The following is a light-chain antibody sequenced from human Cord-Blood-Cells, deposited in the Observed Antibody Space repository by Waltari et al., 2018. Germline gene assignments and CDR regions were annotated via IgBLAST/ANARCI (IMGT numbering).Light chain of an antibody. CDR1: SSNIGSNY. V-gene: IGLV1-47*01. CDR3: AAWDDSLSGPV. Sequence: QSVLTQPPSASGTPGQRVTISCSGSSSNIGSNYVYWYQQLPGTAPKLLIYRTNQRPSWVPDRFSGSKSGTSASLAFSGLRSEDEADYYCAAWDDSLSGPVFGGGTKLTVL. J-gene: IGLJ3*02. CDR2: RTN.